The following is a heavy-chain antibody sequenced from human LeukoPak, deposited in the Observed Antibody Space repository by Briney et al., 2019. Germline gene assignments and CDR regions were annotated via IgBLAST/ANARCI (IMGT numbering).Heavy chain of an antibody. CDR1: GYTFTSYY. J-gene: IGHJ3*02. V-gene: IGHV1-46*01. D-gene: IGHD6-6*01. Sequence: ASVKVSCKASGYTFTSYYMHWVRQAPGQGLEWMGIINPSGGSTSYAQKFQGRVTMTRDTYTSTVYMELSSLRSEDTAVYYCAAYSSSPGGAFDIWGQGTMVTVSS. CDR2: INPSGGST. CDR3: AAYSSSPGGAFDI.